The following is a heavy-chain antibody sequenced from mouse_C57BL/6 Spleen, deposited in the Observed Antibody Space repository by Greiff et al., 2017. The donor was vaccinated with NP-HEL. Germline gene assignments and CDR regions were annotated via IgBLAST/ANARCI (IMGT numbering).Heavy chain of an antibody. J-gene: IGHJ2*01. CDR3: AARLFDY. CDR1: GFTFSSYG. Sequence: EVMLVESGGDLVKPGGSLKLSCAASGFTFSSYGMSWVRQTPDKRLEWVATISSGGSYTYYPDSVKGRFTISRDNAKNTLYLQMSSLKSEDTALYYCAARLFDYWGQGTTLTVSS. V-gene: IGHV5-6*02. CDR2: ISSGGSYT.